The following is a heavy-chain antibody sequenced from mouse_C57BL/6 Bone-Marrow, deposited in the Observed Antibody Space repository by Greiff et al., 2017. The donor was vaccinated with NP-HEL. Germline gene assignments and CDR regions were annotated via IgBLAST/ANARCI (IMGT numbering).Heavy chain of an antibody. D-gene: IGHD2-3*01. CDR1: GYTFTSYG. Sequence: VQRVESGAELARPGASVKLSCKASGYTFTSYGISWVKQRTGQGLEWIGEIYPRSGNTYYNEKFKGKATLTADKSSSTAYMELRSLTSEDSAVYFCARSDGYYLDYWGQGTTLTVSS. V-gene: IGHV1-81*01. J-gene: IGHJ2*01. CDR2: IYPRSGNT. CDR3: ARSDGYYLDY.